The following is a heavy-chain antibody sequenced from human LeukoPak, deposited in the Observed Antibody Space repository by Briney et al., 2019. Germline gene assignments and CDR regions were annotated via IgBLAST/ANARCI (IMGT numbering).Heavy chain of an antibody. V-gene: IGHV4-59*01. CDR1: GDSISSDY. CDR2: IYYSGST. D-gene: IGHD5-24*01. Sequence: PSETLSLTCTVSGDSISSDYWSWIRQPPGKGLEWIGYIYYSGSTNYNPSLKSRVTISVDTSKNQFSLKLSSVTAADTAVYYCAGRDGYNQRSDGLFDYWGQGTLVTVSS. CDR3: AGRDGYNQRSDGLFDY. J-gene: IGHJ4*02.